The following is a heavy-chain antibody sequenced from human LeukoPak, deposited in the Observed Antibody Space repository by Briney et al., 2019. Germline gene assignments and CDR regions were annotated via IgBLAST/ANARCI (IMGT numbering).Heavy chain of an antibody. CDR3: AKGRATMVRGARYFDY. V-gene: IGHV3-53*01. Sequence: GGSLRLSCAASGFTVSSNYMSWVRQAPGKGLEWVSVIYSGGSTYYADSVKGRFTISRDNSKNTLYLQMNSLRAEDTAVYYCAKGRATMVRGARYFDYWGQGTLVTVSS. CDR1: GFTVSSNY. CDR2: IYSGGST. J-gene: IGHJ4*02. D-gene: IGHD3-10*01.